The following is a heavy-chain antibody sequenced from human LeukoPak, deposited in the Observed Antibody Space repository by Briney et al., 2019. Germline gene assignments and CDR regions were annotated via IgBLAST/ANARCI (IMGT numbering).Heavy chain of an antibody. V-gene: IGHV3-7*03. CDR2: IKQDGSGK. CDR1: GFTFSIYW. CDR3: AKSGYNRFDY. D-gene: IGHD5-24*01. J-gene: IGHJ4*02. Sequence: PGRSLRLSCAASGFTFSIYWMSWVRQAPGKGLEGGANIKQDGSGKYYVDSVKGRFTISRDNAKNTMYLQRSSLRAEATAVYSCAKSGYNRFDYWGQGTLVTVSS.